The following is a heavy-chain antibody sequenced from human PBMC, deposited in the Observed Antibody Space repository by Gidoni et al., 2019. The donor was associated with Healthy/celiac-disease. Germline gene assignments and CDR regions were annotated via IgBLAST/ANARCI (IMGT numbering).Heavy chain of an antibody. Sequence: EVQLVESGGGLVQPGGSLRLSCAPSGFTFSSYWMSWVRQAPGKGLEWVANIKQDGSEKYYVDSVKGRFTISRDNAKNSLYLQMNSLRAEDTAVYYCARDSGDYVGDYGMDVWGQGTTVTVSS. CDR2: IKQDGSEK. J-gene: IGHJ6*02. CDR3: ARDSGDYVGDYGMDV. V-gene: IGHV3-7*05. D-gene: IGHD4-17*01. CDR1: GFTFSSYW.